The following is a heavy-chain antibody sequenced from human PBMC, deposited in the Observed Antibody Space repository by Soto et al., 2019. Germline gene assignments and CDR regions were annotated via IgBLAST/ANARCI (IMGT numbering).Heavy chain of an antibody. Sequence: SETLSLTCTVSGGSISSYYWSWIRQPPGKGLEWIGYIYYSGSTNYNPSLKSRVTISVDTSKNQFSLKLSSVTAADTAVYYCERAPAQQWGGRISYWFDPWGKGTLVTVSS. CDR3: ERAPAQQWGGRISYWFDP. CDR1: GGSISSYY. D-gene: IGHD6-19*01. J-gene: IGHJ5*02. CDR2: IYYSGST. V-gene: IGHV4-59*01.